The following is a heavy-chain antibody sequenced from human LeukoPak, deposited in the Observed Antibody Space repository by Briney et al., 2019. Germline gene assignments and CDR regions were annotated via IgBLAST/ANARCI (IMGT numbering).Heavy chain of an antibody. Sequence: GGSLRLSCAASGFTFSNYAMNWVRQAPGKGLEWVSGISANGDTTYYVDSVRGRFTISRDNSKNSVFLQMNSLRDADTTVYYCVKDFWPARDGGGYYSPFEYWGEGTLVTVSS. CDR3: VKDFWPARDGGGYYSPFEY. CDR1: GFTFSNYA. J-gene: IGHJ4*02. V-gene: IGHV3-23*01. CDR2: ISANGDTT. D-gene: IGHD3-22*01.